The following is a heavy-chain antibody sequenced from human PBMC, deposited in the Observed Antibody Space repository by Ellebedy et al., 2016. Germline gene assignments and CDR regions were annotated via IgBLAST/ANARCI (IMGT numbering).Heavy chain of an antibody. J-gene: IGHJ1*01. CDR2: FKTKTDGGTT. CDR3: TRDYGDYKGAEYFQY. V-gene: IGHV3-15*01. Sequence: GESLKISCAASGFTFSSAWVSWVRQAPGKGLEWVGHFKTKTDGGTTDYAAPVKGRVTISRDDSKNTLYLQMNSLKTEDTAVYYCTRDYGDYKGAEYFQYWGQGTLVTVSS. CDR1: GFTFSSAW. D-gene: IGHD4-17*01.